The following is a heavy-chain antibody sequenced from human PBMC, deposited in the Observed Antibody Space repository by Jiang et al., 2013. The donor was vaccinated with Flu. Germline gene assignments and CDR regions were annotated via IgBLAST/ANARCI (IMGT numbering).Heavy chain of an antibody. V-gene: IGHV4-34*01. J-gene: IGHJ4*02. CDR2: VYSSGST. CDR3: ARGQVSRKVRMNWSFYFDS. CDR1: GGSLSGYY. D-gene: IGHD3-3*02. Sequence: LLKPSETMSLTCSVNGGSLSGYYWTWFRQPPGRRLEWVGEVYSSGSTNYSPSLKSRVAMSVDTSRTQISLNLRSVTAADTAVYFCARGQVSRKVRMNWSFYFDSWGQGALVIVSS.